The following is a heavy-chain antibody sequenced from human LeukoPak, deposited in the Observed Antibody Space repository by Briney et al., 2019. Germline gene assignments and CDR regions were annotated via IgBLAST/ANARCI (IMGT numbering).Heavy chain of an antibody. CDR2: TYYRSKWYN. J-gene: IGHJ4*02. V-gene: IGHV6-1*01. D-gene: IGHD6-19*01. CDR3: ARDRSGWHDY. CDR1: GGSISSGGYS. Sequence: SETLSLTCAVSGGSISSGGYSWNWIRQSPSRGLEWLGRTYYRSKWYNDYAVSVKSRITINPDTSKNQSSLQLNSVTPEDTAVYYCARDRSGWHDYWGQGTLVTVSS.